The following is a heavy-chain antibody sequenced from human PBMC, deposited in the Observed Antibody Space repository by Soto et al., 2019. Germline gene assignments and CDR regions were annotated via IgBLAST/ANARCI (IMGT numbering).Heavy chain of an antibody. J-gene: IGHJ4*02. CDR2: IYWDDDK. V-gene: IGHV2-5*02. CDR3: AHIVVAGLGYYFEY. D-gene: IGHD6-19*01. CDR1: GFSLSSTRMA. Sequence: QITLKESGPTLVKPTQTLTLTCTFSGFSLSSTRMAVGWIRQPPGKALEWLALIYWDDDKRYSPFLKSRLTITKDTSKNQVVLTMSNMDPVDTVRYYCAHIVVAGLGYYFEYWGQGTLVTVSS.